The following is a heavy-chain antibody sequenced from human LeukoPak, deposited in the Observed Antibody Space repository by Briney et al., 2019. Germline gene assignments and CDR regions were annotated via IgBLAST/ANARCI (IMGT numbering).Heavy chain of an antibody. Sequence: PGGSLRLSCAASGFTFSDYWMSWVRQAPGKGLEWVANIKEDGSEKYYVDSVKGRFTNSRDNAKNSLYLQMNSLRVEDTAVYYCARASRGIAANLCFDYWGQGTLVTVSS. D-gene: IGHD2-15*01. CDR3: ARASRGIAANLCFDY. CDR2: IKEDGSEK. J-gene: IGHJ4*02. CDR1: GFTFSDYW. V-gene: IGHV3-7*01.